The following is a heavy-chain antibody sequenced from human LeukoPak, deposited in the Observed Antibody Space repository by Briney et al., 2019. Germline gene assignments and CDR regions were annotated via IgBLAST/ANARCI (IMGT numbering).Heavy chain of an antibody. J-gene: IGHJ3*01. CDR1: GFTFNNYA. Sequence: GGSLRLSCAASGFTFNNYAMSWVPQAPGKGLEWVSGVSGSGGSTFYADSVKGRFTISRDNSRNTLHLQMNSLRVEDTAVYFCAKYPMVRGVILGGFDLWGQGRRVTVSS. CDR3: AKYPMVRGVILGGFDL. V-gene: IGHV3-23*01. D-gene: IGHD3-10*01. CDR2: VSGSGGST.